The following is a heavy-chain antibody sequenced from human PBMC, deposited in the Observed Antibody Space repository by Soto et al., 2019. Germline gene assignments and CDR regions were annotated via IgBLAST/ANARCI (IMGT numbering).Heavy chain of an antibody. CDR1: GGLLKHAALQ. CDR2: ISHSGST. Sequence: QLPEVGPRTVKPFQDPVLPCPGPGGLLKHAALQWGWVRPPPREGLEWIGYISHSGSTYYNPSLKSRVIISVDTSKNQFSLSLTSVTAADTAVYYCAREYTYGSNFFDCWGQGALVTVSS. V-gene: IGHV4-31*03. CDR3: AREYTYGSNFFDC. J-gene: IGHJ4*02. D-gene: IGHD5-18*01.